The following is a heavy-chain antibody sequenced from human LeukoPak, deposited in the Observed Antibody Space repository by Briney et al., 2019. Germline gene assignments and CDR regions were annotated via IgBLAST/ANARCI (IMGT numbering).Heavy chain of an antibody. Sequence: ASVKVSCKASGGTFSSYAISWVRQAPGQGLEWMGRIIPILGIANYAQKFQGRVTITADKSTSTAYMELSSLRSEDTAVYYCARDLGIAAAGTGYWGQGTLVTVSS. CDR2: IIPILGIA. CDR1: GGTFSSYA. D-gene: IGHD6-13*01. J-gene: IGHJ4*02. V-gene: IGHV1-69*04. CDR3: ARDLGIAAAGTGY.